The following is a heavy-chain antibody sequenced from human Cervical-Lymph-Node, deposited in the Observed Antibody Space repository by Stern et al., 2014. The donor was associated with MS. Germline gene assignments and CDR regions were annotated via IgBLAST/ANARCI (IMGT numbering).Heavy chain of an antibody. Sequence: QLQLQESGPGLVKPSQTLSLTCTVSGGSISSNNSYWSWIRHPPGKGLEWIAYIYYSGSTYYNPSLKSRVTLSVDTSTNQFSLRLSSVTAADTAVYYCARAHYGDYPFYYYGMDVWGQGTTVTVSS. CDR3: ARAHYGDYPFYYYGMDV. V-gene: IGHV4-30-4*01. J-gene: IGHJ6*02. CDR1: GGSISSNNSY. D-gene: IGHD4-17*01. CDR2: IYYSGST.